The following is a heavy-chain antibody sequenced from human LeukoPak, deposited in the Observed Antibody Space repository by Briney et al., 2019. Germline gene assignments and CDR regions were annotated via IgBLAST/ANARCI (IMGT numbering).Heavy chain of an antibody. Sequence: ASVKVSCKASGYTFTGYYMHWVRQAPGQGLEWMGWINPNSGGTNYAQKFQGWVTMTRDTSISTAYMELSRLRSGDTAVYYCARALPITFGGVAIYFDYWGQGTLVTVSS. J-gene: IGHJ4*02. CDR2: INPNSGGT. CDR3: ARALPITFGGVAIYFDY. CDR1: GYTFTGYY. V-gene: IGHV1-2*04. D-gene: IGHD3-16*01.